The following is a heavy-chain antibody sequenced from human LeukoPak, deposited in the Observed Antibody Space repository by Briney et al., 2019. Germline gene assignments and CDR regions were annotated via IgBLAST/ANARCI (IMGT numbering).Heavy chain of an antibody. CDR2: IYTTGST. Sequence: SSETLSLTCTVSGVSISPYYWSWIRQPAGKGLEWIGRIYTTGSTNYNPSLKSRVTMSVDTSRNQFSLKLSSVTAADTAMYYCARNSRYGEFDYWGQGTLVTVSS. V-gene: IGHV4-4*07. D-gene: IGHD4-17*01. J-gene: IGHJ4*02. CDR1: GVSISPYY. CDR3: ARNSRYGEFDY.